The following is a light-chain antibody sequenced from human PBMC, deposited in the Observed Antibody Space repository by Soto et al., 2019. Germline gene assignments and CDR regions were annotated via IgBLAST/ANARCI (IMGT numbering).Light chain of an antibody. CDR1: SSDFGGYNY. V-gene: IGLV2-14*01. Sequence: QSSLTQPASVSGSPGESITISCTGTSSDFGGYNYVSWYQQHPGKAPKLMIYEVSNRPSGVSNRFSGSKSGNTASLTISGLQAEDEADYYCSSYTSSSTLDYVFGTGTKVTVL. J-gene: IGLJ1*01. CDR3: SSYTSSSTLDYV. CDR2: EVS.